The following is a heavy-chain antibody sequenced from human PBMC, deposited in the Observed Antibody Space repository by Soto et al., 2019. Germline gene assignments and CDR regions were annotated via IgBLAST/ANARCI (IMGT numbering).Heavy chain of an antibody. CDR2: ISAYNGST. D-gene: IGHD3-10*01. V-gene: IGHV1-18*01. CDR1: GYTFTSYG. J-gene: IGHJ3*02. CDR3: ARDSWEFHYEHAFDI. Sequence: ASVKVSCKASGYTFTSYGISWVRQAPGQGLEWMGWISAYNGSTNYAQKLQGRVTMTTDTSTSTAYMELRSLRSDDTAVYYCARDSWEFHYEHAFDIWGQGTMVTVSS.